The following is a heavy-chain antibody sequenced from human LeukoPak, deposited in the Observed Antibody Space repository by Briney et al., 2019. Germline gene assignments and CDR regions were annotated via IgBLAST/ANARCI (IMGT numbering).Heavy chain of an antibody. CDR1: GFTFSSYG. J-gene: IGHJ4*02. D-gene: IGHD2-2*01. Sequence: GGSLRLSCAASGFTFSSYGMSWVRQARGKGLEWVSAISGSGGSTYYADSVKGRFTISRDNSKNTLYLQINSLRAEDTAVYYCAKVAYIVVVPAASDYWGQGTLVTVSS. CDR3: AKVAYIVVVPAASDY. V-gene: IGHV3-23*01. CDR2: ISGSGGST.